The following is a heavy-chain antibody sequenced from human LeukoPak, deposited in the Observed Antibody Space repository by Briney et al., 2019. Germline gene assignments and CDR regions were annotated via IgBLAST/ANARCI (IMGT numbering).Heavy chain of an antibody. J-gene: IGHJ4*02. V-gene: IGHV3-49*04. CDR3: TRDKDWSYDY. CDR2: IRRKVYGWTT. D-gene: IGHD3/OR15-3a*01. Sequence: PGGSLRLSCTASGFTSGDHGMGWVRQAPEKGLEWVGFIRRKVYGWTTEYAASVRGRFSISRDDSKSIAYLEMNSLKTEDTAVYYCTRDKDWSYDYWGQGTLVTVSS. CDR1: GFTSGDHG.